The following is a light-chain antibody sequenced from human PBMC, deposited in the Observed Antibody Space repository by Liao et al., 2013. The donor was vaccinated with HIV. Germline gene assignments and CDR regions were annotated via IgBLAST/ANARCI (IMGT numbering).Light chain of an antibody. CDR1: ELGDKF. V-gene: IGLV3-1*01. J-gene: IGLJ2*01. Sequence: SYELAQPPSVSVSPGQTASITCSGDELGDKFACWYQQKPGQSPVLVIYQDGKRPSGIPERFSASNSGNTATLTISGTQAVDEADYYCQAWDSSTMVFGGGTKLTVL. CDR2: QDG. CDR3: QAWDSSTMV.